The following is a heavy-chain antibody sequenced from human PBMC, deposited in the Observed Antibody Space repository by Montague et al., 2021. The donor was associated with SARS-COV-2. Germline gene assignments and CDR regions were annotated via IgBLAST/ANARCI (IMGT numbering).Heavy chain of an antibody. V-gene: IGHV4-34*01. J-gene: IGHJ5*02. Sequence: SETLSLTCAVYGGSFSGYYWSWIRQPPGKGLEWIGEINHSGSTNYNPSLKSRVTISVDTSKNQFSLKLSSVTAADTAVYYCARGLRQRVLWFGNNNWFDPWGQGTPVTVSS. CDR1: GGSFSGYY. D-gene: IGHD3-10*01. CDR2: INHSGST. CDR3: ARGLRQRVLWFGNNNWFDP.